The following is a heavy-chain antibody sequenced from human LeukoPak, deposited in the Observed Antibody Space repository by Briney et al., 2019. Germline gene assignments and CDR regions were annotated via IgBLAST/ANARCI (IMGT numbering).Heavy chain of an antibody. CDR1: GFTFSSYA. J-gene: IGHJ4*02. V-gene: IGHV3-48*04. CDR2: ISSSGSTI. D-gene: IGHD4/OR15-4a*01. Sequence: GGSLRLSCAASGFTFSSYAMSWVRQAPGKGLEWVSYISSSGSTIYYADSVKGRFTISRDNAKNSLYLQMNSLRAEDTAVYYCARARGANYVLDYWGQGTLVTVSS. CDR3: ARARGANYVLDY.